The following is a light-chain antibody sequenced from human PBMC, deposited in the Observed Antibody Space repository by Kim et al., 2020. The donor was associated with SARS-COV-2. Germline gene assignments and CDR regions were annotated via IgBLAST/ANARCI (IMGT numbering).Light chain of an antibody. CDR3: QSHDSNNHMV. Sequence: NTVAISGTGSSGNVASNYVQWYQQRPGSAPTTVIYEDNQRPSGVPDRFSGSIDSSSNSASLTISGLKTEDEADYYCQSHDSNNHMVFGGGTQLTVL. V-gene: IGLV6-57*02. CDR2: EDN. J-gene: IGLJ2*01. CDR1: SGNVASNY.